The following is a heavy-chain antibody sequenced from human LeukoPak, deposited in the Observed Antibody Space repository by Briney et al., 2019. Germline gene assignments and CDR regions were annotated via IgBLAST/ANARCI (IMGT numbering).Heavy chain of an antibody. V-gene: IGHV4-59*12. J-gene: IGHJ4*02. Sequence: SETLSLTCTVSGASISAYSWSWIRQPPGKGLEWIGCIHYSGNTHCNPSLESRVTLSVDTSKNQFSLKLSSVTAADTAVYYCARDSVSRHGGTSPYFDFWGQGTLVAVSS. D-gene: IGHD4-23*01. CDR3: ARDSVSRHGGTSPYFDF. CDR2: IHYSGNT. CDR1: GASISAYS.